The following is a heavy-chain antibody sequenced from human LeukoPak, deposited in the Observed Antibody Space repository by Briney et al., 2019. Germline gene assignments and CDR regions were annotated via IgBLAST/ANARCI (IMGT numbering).Heavy chain of an antibody. CDR3: ARESVMDV. Sequence: GGSLRLFCAASGFTFSTYSMNWVRQAPGKGLEWLSYISSGSSTIYYADSVKGRFTISRDNVKKSLYLQMNSLRDEDTAVYYCARESVMDVWGQGTTVTVSS. J-gene: IGHJ6*02. CDR1: GFTFSTYS. CDR2: ISSGSSTI. V-gene: IGHV3-48*02.